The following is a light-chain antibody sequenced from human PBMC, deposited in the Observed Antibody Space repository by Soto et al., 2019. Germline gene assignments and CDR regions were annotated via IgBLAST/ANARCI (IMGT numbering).Light chain of an antibody. V-gene: IGLV2-14*01. CDR2: EVS. CDR1: SSDVGGYNY. CDR3: SSYTSSSTLV. Sequence: QSALTQPAFVSGSPGQSITISCTGTSSDVGGYNYVSWYQQHPGKAPKLMIYEVSNRPSGVSNRFSGSKSGNTASLTISGLQAEDEADYYCSSYTSSSTLVFGGGTKLTV. J-gene: IGLJ2*01.